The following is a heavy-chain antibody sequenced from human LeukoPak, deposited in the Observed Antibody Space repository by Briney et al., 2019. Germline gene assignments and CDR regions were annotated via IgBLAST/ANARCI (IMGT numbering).Heavy chain of an antibody. D-gene: IGHD3-10*01. CDR3: AKRGIGFGEPYYYYYYYMDV. Sequence: GGSLRLSCAAAGFTFSSYGMSWVRQAPGKGLEWVSAISGSGGSTYYADSVKGRFTISRDNSKNTLYLQMNSLRAEDTAVYYCAKRGIGFGEPYYYYYYYMDVWGKGTTVTISS. CDR2: ISGSGGST. CDR1: GFTFSSYG. J-gene: IGHJ6*03. V-gene: IGHV3-23*01.